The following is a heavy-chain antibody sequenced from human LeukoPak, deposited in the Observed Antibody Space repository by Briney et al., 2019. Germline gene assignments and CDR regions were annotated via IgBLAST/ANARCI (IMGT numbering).Heavy chain of an antibody. Sequence: GASVKVSCKTSGYTFTSYGISWVRQAPGQGLEWMGWISAYNGNTNYAQKLQGRVTMTRDMSTSTVYMELSSLRSEDTAVYYCARDLNDIPDYWGQGTLVTASS. CDR1: GYTFTSYG. CDR2: ISAYNGNT. V-gene: IGHV1-18*01. J-gene: IGHJ4*02. D-gene: IGHD2-15*01. CDR3: ARDLNDIPDY.